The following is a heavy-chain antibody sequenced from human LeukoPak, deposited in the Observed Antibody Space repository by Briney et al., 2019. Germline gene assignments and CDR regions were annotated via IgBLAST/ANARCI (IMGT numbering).Heavy chain of an antibody. Sequence: ASVKVSCKASGYTFTSYDINWVRQATGQGLEWMGWMNPNSGNTGYAQKFQGRVTMTRNTSISTAYMELSSLRSEDTAVYYCARGRGQWLIHDKATFDYWSQGTLVTVSP. V-gene: IGHV1-8*01. J-gene: IGHJ4*02. CDR1: GYTFTSYD. CDR3: ARGRGQWLIHDKATFDY. CDR2: MNPNSGNT. D-gene: IGHD6-19*01.